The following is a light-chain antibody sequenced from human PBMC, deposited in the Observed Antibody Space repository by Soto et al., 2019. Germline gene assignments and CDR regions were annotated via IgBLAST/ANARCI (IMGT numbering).Light chain of an antibody. V-gene: IGLV2-14*01. CDR3: SSYTSSSTLVV. CDR2: EVT. CDR1: NSDVGTYNY. Sequence: QSALTQPASVSGSPGQSITISCTGTNSDVGTYNYVSWYQQHPGKAPKLMIYEVTNRPSGVSNRFSGSKSGNTASLTISGLQAEDEADYYCSSYTSSSTLVVFGGGTKVTVL. J-gene: IGLJ2*01.